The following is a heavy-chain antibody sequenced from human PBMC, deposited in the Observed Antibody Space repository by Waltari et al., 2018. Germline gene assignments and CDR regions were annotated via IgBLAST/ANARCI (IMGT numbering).Heavy chain of an antibody. D-gene: IGHD3-16*02. CDR2: MGGNGEFT. Sequence: EVQLFESGGNLAQPGGSLRLSCEASGCTFSRIAMSWVRQIPGKGLEWVSVMGGNGEFTDYADSVKGRFTISRDNSKNTLYLEMKRLRVEDTAIYYCAKYGLGGVISHWGQGTLVRVSS. CDR3: AKYGLGGVISH. J-gene: IGHJ1*01. V-gene: IGHV3-23*01. CDR1: GCTFSRIA.